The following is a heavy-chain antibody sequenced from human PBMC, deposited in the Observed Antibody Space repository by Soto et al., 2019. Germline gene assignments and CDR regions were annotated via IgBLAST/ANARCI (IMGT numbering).Heavy chain of an antibody. D-gene: IGHD3-22*01. Sequence: PGESLKISCKGSGYSFTSYWISRVRQMPGKGLEWMGRIDPSDSYTNYSPSFQGQVTISADKSISTAYLQWSSLKASDTAMYYCARPIGALSTTDFTYWGQGTLVTVSS. CDR3: ARPIGALSTTDFTY. J-gene: IGHJ4*02. V-gene: IGHV5-10-1*04. CDR1: GYSFTSYW. CDR2: IDPSDSYT.